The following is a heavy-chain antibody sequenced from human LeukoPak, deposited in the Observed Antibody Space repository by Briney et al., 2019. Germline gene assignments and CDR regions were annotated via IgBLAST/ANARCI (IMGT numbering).Heavy chain of an antibody. CDR1: GGSISGYY. D-gene: IGHD5-12*01. CDR2: IYHSGFT. Sequence: SETLSPTCTVSGGSISGYYWSWLRQPPGKGLEWIGYIYHSGFTDYNPSLRSRVTISVDTSRNQFSLKLTSATAADTAVCYCARDQRCSRYDGGCDQWYFDLWGRGTLVTVSS. J-gene: IGHJ2*01. V-gene: IGHV4-59*01. CDR3: ARDQRCSRYDGGCDQWYFDL.